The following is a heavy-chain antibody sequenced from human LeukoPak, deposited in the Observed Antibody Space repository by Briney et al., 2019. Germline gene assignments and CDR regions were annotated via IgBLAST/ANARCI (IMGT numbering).Heavy chain of an antibody. CDR2: INPSGGST. J-gene: IGHJ5*02. CDR1: GYTFTSYY. Sequence: ASVKVSCKASGYTFTSYYMHWVRQAPGQGLEWMGIINPSGGSTSYAQKFQGRVTMTRDTSTSTVCMELSSLRSEDTAVYYCARGENWNYLGQNWFDPWGQGTLVTVSS. D-gene: IGHD1-7*01. V-gene: IGHV1-46*01. CDR3: ARGENWNYLGQNWFDP.